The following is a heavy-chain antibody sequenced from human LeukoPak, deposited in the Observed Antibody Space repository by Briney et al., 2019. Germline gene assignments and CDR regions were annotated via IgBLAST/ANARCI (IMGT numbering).Heavy chain of an antibody. CDR3: ASIVGATTTLDI. V-gene: IGHV1-2*02. CDR2: INPNSGGT. J-gene: IGHJ3*02. D-gene: IGHD1-26*01. Sequence: ASVKVSCKASGYTFTGYYMNWVRQAPGQGLEWMGWINPNSGGTNYAQKFQGRVTMTRDTSISTAYMELSRLRSDDTAVYYCASIVGATTTLDIWGQGTMVTVSS. CDR1: GYTFTGYY.